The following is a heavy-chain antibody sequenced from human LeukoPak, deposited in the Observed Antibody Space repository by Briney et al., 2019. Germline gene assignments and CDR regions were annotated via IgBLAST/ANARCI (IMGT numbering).Heavy chain of an antibody. CDR1: GFTFNRYD. Sequence: GGSLRLFCAASGFTFNRYDMRWVRQAPGKGVGWVSAISGSGGSTYYADSVKGRFTISRDNSKNTLYLQMNSLRAEDTAVYYCAKVRYGDYSYWGQGTLVTVSS. D-gene: IGHD4-17*01. CDR2: ISGSGGST. J-gene: IGHJ4*02. V-gene: IGHV3-23*01. CDR3: AKVRYGDYSY.